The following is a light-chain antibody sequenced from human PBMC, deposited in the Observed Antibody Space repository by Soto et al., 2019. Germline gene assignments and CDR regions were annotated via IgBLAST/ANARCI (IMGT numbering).Light chain of an antibody. V-gene: IGKV1-39*01. J-gene: IGKJ1*01. CDR3: QQYNSYS. CDR2: AAS. Sequence: DIQMTQSPSSLSASVGDRVPLTCRASQSISSYLNWYQQKPGKAPKLLIYAASSLQSGVPSRFSGSGSGTDFTLTISSLQPDDFATYYCQQYNSYSFGQGTNLDI. CDR1: QSISSY.